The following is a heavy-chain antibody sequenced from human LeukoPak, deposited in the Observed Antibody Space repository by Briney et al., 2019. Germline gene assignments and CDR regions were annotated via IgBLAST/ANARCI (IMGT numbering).Heavy chain of an antibody. D-gene: IGHD3-9*01. CDR3: ARNSGKLRYFDWLPTPSVFDY. J-gene: IGHJ4*02. Sequence: ASVKVSCKASGYTFTSYGISWVRQAPGQGLEWMGWISAYNGNTNYAQKLQGRVTMTTDTSTSTAYMELRSLRSDDTAVYYCARNSGKLRYFDWLPTPSVFDYWGQGTLSPSPQ. V-gene: IGHV1-18*01. CDR1: GYTFTSYG. CDR2: ISAYNGNT.